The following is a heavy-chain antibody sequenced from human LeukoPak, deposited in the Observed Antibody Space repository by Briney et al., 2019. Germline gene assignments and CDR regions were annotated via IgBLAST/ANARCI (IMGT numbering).Heavy chain of an antibody. CDR2: ISGSGSST. Sequence: GGSLRLSCAASRFSFSSYAVSWVRQAPGKGLEWVSSISGSGSSTYYADSVKDRFTISRDNSKNTLYLQMNSLRAEDTAVYYCAKVYRAHGDYHAFDVWGQGTMVTVSS. D-gene: IGHD4-17*01. J-gene: IGHJ3*01. CDR3: AKVYRAHGDYHAFDV. CDR1: RFSFSSYA. V-gene: IGHV3-23*01.